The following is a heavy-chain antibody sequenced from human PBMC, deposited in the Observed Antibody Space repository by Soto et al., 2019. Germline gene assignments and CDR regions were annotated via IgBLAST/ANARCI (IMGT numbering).Heavy chain of an antibody. J-gene: IGHJ4*02. CDR2: ISGSGDST. CDR3: ARDRVVGAIGYFDP. Sequence: GGSLRLSCAASGLTFSSYAMSWARQAPGKGLEWVSAISGSGDSTYYADSVKGRFTISRDNSKNTLYLQMNSLRAEDTAIYYCARDRVVGAIGYFDPWGQGTLVTVSS. V-gene: IGHV3-23*01. CDR1: GLTFSSYA. D-gene: IGHD1-26*01.